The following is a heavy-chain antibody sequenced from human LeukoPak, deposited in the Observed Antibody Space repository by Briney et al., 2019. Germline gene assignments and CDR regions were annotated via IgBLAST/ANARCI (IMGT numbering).Heavy chain of an antibody. D-gene: IGHD1-26*01. CDR3: AKDRYSGSLDAFDI. Sequence: PGVSLRLSCAASGFTFDDYAMHWVRQAPGKGLEWVSLISWDGGSTYYADSVKGRFTISRDNSKNSLYLQMNSLRAEDTALYYCAKDRYSGSLDAFDIWGQGTMVTVAS. J-gene: IGHJ3*02. CDR2: ISWDGGST. V-gene: IGHV3-43D*03. CDR1: GFTFDDYA.